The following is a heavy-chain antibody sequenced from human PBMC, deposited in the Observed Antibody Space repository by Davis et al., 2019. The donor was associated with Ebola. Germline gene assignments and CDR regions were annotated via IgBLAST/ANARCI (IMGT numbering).Heavy chain of an antibody. CDR1: GGSISSYY. V-gene: IGHV4-59*01. D-gene: IGHD3-22*01. J-gene: IGHJ4*02. CDR2: IHDSGST. CDR3: ARGLYYYDSSGYYRY. Sequence: MPSETLSLTCTVSGGSISSYYWSWIRQPPGKGLEWIGYIHDSGSTNYNPSLKSRLTISVDTSKNQFSLKLSSVIAADTAVYYCARGLYYYDSSGYYRYWGQGTLVTVSS.